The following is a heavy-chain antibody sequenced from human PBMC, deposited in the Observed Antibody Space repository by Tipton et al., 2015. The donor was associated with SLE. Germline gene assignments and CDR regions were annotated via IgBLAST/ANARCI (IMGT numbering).Heavy chain of an antibody. CDR3: ARETRVDATFSKYNRFDP. CDR2: INHRGRT. Sequence: TLSLTCAVYGGSFSPYSWSWIRQSPGKGLDWIGEINHRGRTNYNPSLKSRVTISVDTSRNQLSLKGNSVTAADTAVYYCARETRVDATFSKYNRFDPWGQGTLVTVSP. V-gene: IGHV4-34*01. CDR1: GGSFSPYS. J-gene: IGHJ5*02. D-gene: IGHD1-26*01.